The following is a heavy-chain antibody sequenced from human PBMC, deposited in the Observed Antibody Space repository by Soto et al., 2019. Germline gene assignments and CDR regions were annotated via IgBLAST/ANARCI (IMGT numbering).Heavy chain of an antibody. J-gene: IGHJ6*02. Sequence: PGGSLRLSCAASGFTFSSYGMHWVRQAPGKGLEWVAVISYDGSNKYYADSVKGRFTISRDNSKNTLYLQMNSLRAEDTAVYYCAKGSNLGYSYGYASYYYGMDVWGQGTTVTVS. D-gene: IGHD5-18*01. CDR3: AKGSNLGYSYGYASYYYGMDV. CDR1: GFTFSSYG. CDR2: ISYDGSNK. V-gene: IGHV3-30*18.